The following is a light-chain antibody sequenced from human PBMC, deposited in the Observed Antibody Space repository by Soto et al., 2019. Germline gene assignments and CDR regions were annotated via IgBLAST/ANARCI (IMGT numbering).Light chain of an antibody. Sequence: DIQMTQSPSSLSAFVGDRVTITCRASQGIDNFLAWNQQKPGKVPKLLIYAAYTLQSGVPSRFSGTGSRTNFTHTISRLQPEDVATYYCQKCKTAPFTCGGGTKVQIK. CDR3: QKCKTAPFT. V-gene: IGKV1-27*01. CDR1: QGIDNF. J-gene: IGKJ4*01. CDR2: AAY.